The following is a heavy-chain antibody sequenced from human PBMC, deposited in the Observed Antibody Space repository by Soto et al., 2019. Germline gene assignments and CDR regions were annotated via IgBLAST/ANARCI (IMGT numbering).Heavy chain of an antibody. V-gene: IGHV4-4*02. CDR2: LYHSGST. Sequence: PSETLSLTCAVSGGSISSSQWWSWVRQPPGKGLEWIGELYHSGSTNYNPSLKSRVTMSVDKSKNQFSLKLTSVTAEDTAVYYCARYDSSGYYWPYYYYGMDVWGQGTTVTVSS. J-gene: IGHJ6*02. CDR3: ARYDSSGYYWPYYYYGMDV. D-gene: IGHD3-22*01. CDR1: GGSISSSQW.